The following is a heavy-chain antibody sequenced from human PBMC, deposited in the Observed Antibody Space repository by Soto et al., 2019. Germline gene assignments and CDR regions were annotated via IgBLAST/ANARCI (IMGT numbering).Heavy chain of an antibody. J-gene: IGHJ4*02. V-gene: IGHV2-5*02. CDR1: GFSLSTHGVG. CDR3: AHRRGGYNWDGGDLDY. D-gene: IGHD1-1*01. CDR2: IYWDNNK. Sequence: QITLKASGPTLVNPTQTLTLTCTFSGFSLSTHGVGVGWFRQPPGKPLECLALIYWDNNKRYNPALKSRLTNTKDTPRNQVVLTRTNLDPVDTATYYCAHRRGGYNWDGGDLDYWGQGTLVTVSS.